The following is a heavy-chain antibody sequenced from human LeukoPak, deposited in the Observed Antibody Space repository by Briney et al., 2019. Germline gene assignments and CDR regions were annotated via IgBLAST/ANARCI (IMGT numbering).Heavy chain of an antibody. CDR3: AREACSGGSCYNFDY. D-gene: IGHD2-15*01. V-gene: IGHV1-46*01. CDR2: INPSGGST. CDR1: GYTFTSYY. Sequence: ASVKVSCKASGYTFTSYYMHWVRQAPGQGLEWMGIINPSGGSTSYAQKFQGRVTMTRGTSTSTVYMELSSLRSEDTAVYYCAREACSGGSCYNFDYWGQGTLVTVSS. J-gene: IGHJ4*02.